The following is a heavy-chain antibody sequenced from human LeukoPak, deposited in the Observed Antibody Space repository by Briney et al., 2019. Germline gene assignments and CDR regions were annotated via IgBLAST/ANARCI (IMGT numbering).Heavy chain of an antibody. CDR3: ASAGWSGSSNYYYYMDV. J-gene: IGHJ6*03. CDR2: ISSSSSYI. Sequence: PGGSLRLSCAASGFTFSSYSMNWVRQAPGKGLEWVSSISSSSSYIYYADSVKGRFTISRDNAKNSLYLQMNSLRAEDTAVYYCASAGWSGSSNYYYYMDVWGKGTTVTVSS. D-gene: IGHD3-3*01. CDR1: GFTFSSYS. V-gene: IGHV3-21*04.